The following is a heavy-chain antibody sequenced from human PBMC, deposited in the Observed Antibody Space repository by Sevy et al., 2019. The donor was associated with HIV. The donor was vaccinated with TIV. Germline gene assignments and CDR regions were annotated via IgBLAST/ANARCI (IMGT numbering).Heavy chain of an antibody. CDR2: IIPIFETQ. Sequence: ASVKVSCKASGGTFSNYAISWVRQAPGQGLEWMGGIIPIFETQNYAQKFQDRVTITADESTSTVYMELISLRSEDTAVYYCAREADYYGSGTYYVYFDYWGQGTLVTVSS. D-gene: IGHD3-10*01. V-gene: IGHV1-69*13. CDR3: AREADYYGSGTYYVYFDY. J-gene: IGHJ4*02. CDR1: GGTFSNYA.